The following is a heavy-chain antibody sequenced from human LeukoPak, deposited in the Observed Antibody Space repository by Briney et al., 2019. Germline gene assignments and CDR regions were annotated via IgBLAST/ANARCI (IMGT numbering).Heavy chain of an antibody. J-gene: IGHJ4*02. Sequence: PRRSLRLSCAASGFSFSSAGTHWVRPAPGEGLEWGAVISYDGSYKYNEDSVEGRFTISRDNFKNTLYLQMNRLRAEYTAVYDCAKNYFDSTGHHTFDYWGQGTLVTVSS. CDR3: AKNYFDSTGHHTFDY. CDR1: GFSFSSAG. V-gene: IGHV3-30*18. CDR2: ISYDGSYK. D-gene: IGHD3-22*01.